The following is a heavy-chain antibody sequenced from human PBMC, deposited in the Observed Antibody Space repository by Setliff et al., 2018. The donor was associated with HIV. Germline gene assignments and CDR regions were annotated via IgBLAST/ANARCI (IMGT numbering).Heavy chain of an antibody. CDR1: GGSIRTGTYY. CDR2: IYYDGRT. Sequence: SETRSLTCTVSGGSIRTGTYYWGWIRQPPGKGLEWIGSIYYDGRTFYKPSLESRLTISVDTSKNQFSLRLNSVTAADTAVYFCARGGAVSADFDSWGQGTLVTVSS. V-gene: IGHV4-39*07. J-gene: IGHJ4*02. CDR3: ARGGAVSADFDS. D-gene: IGHD3-16*01.